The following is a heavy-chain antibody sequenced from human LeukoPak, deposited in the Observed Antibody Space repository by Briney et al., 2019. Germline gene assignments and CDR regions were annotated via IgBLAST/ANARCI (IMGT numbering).Heavy chain of an antibody. CDR1: GFTFSGSW. Sequence: GGSLRLSCAASGFTFSGSWMNWVRRVPGKGLEWVATMNQNGDHTNYADSVRGRFTISRDNANNSLYLQMNSLRAEDTAVYYCARDVRYWGRGTLVTVSS. V-gene: IGHV3-7*04. CDR3: ARDVRY. CDR2: MNQNGDHT. J-gene: IGHJ4*02.